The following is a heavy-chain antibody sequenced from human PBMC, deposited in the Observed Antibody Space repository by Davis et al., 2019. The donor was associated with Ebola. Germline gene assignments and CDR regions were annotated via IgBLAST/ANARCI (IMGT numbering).Heavy chain of an antibody. D-gene: IGHD3-3*01. Sequence: SETLSLICTVSGCSISSYYWSWIRQPPGKGLEWIGYIYYSGSTNYNPSLKSRVTISVDTSKNQFSLKLSSVTAADTALYYCAKAYYDFWSGYSLNVGSRRYGFDGMDVWGQGTTVTVSS. CDR1: GCSISSYY. V-gene: IGHV4-59*01. J-gene: IGHJ6*02. CDR2: IYYSGST. CDR3: AKAYYDFWSGYSLNVGSRRYGFDGMDV.